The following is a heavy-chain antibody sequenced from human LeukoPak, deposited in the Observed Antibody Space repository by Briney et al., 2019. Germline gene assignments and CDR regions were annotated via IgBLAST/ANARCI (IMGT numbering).Heavy chain of an antibody. CDR3: ARIGRGSSGHGDWFDP. J-gene: IGHJ5*02. D-gene: IGHD3-22*01. CDR1: GGSISSSSYY. Sequence: PSETLSLTRTVSGGSISSSSYYWGWIRQPPGKGLEWIGSIYYSGSTYYNPSLKSRVTISVDTSKNQFSLKLSSVTAADTAVYYCARIGRGSSGHGDWFDPWGQGTLVTVSS. CDR2: IYYSGST. V-gene: IGHV4-39*01.